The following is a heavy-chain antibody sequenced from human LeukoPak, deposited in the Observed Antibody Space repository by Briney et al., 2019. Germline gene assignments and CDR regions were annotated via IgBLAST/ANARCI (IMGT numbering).Heavy chain of an antibody. CDR2: ISSSSSYI. D-gene: IGHD1-1*01. CDR1: GFTFSSYS. J-gene: IGHJ4*02. CDR3: ARCTTGKTFGSLREIKKSREIDF. Sequence: GGSLRLSCAASGFTFSSYSMNWVRQAPGKGLEWVSSISSSSSYINYADSVRGRFTISRDNAKNSLFLQMDSLRGEDTAVYYCARCTTGKTFGSLREIKKSREIDFWGQGTLVTVSS. V-gene: IGHV3-21*01.